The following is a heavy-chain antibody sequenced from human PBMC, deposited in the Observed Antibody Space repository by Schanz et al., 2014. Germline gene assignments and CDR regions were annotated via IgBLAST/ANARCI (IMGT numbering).Heavy chain of an antibody. Sequence: EVQLVESGGGLVKPGDSLRLSCAASGFTFSSYTMKWVRQAPGKGLEWVSSISSTSTYLYYADSVKGRFTISRDNAKNSLYLEMTSLRSEDTAVYYCATCSGGTCHAKPVLDNWGQGTLVTVAS. V-gene: IGHV3-21*04. CDR2: ISSTSTYL. CDR1: GFTFSSYT. J-gene: IGHJ4*02. CDR3: ATCSGGTCHAKPVLDN. D-gene: IGHD2-15*01.